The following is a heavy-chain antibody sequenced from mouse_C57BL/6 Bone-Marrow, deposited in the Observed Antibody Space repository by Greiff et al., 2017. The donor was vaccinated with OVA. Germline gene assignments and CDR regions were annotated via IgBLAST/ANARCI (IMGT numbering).Heavy chain of an antibody. D-gene: IGHD1-1*01. Sequence: QVQLKQPGAELVKPGASVKLSCKASGYTFTSYWMQWVKQRPGQGLEWIGEIDPSDSYTNYNQKFKGKATLTVDTSSSTAYMQLSSLTSEDSAVYYCARMDYGSSYDYAMDYWGQGTSVTVSS. V-gene: IGHV1-50*01. CDR3: ARMDYGSSYDYAMDY. CDR1: GYTFTSYW. J-gene: IGHJ4*01. CDR2: IDPSDSYT.